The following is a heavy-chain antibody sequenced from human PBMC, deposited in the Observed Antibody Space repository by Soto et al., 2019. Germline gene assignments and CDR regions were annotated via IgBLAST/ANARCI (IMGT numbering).Heavy chain of an antibody. J-gene: IGHJ4*02. CDR2: INSDGSST. D-gene: IGHD6-19*01. CDR1: GFTFSGFW. Sequence: GGSLRLSCVASGFTFSGFWMHWVRQAPGKGLVWVSRINSDGSSTSYVDSVKGRFTISRDNAKNTLHLQMNSLRAADTAVYYCARDLSYSSGGSMNYWGQGTLVTVSS. V-gene: IGHV3-74*01. CDR3: ARDLSYSSGGSMNY.